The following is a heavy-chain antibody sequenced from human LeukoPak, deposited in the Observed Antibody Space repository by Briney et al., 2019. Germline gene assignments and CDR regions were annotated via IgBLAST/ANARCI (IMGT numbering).Heavy chain of an antibody. V-gene: IGHV3-30*18. CDR2: ILYDGSNK. CDR1: GFTFSSYG. D-gene: IGHD5-12*01. Sequence: PGRSLRLSCAASGFTFSSYGMHWVRQAPGKGLEWVAVILYDGSNKYYADSVKGRFTISRDNSKNTLYLQMNSLRAEDTAVYYCAKDRAGGYSGHKTGGYFDYWGQGTLVTVSS. J-gene: IGHJ4*02. CDR3: AKDRAGGYSGHKTGGYFDY.